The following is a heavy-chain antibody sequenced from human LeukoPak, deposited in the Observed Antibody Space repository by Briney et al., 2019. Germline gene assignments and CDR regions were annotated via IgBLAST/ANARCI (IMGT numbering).Heavy chain of an antibody. CDR1: GFTLSSYS. J-gene: IGHJ4*02. D-gene: IGHD3-3*01. Sequence: GGSLRLSCAAPGFTLSSYSMNWVRQAPGKGLEWVSYISSSSSTIYYADSVKGRFTISRDNAKNSLYLQMNSLRDEDTAVYYCARDRGYDFWSGYYGFDYWGQGTLVTVSS. CDR3: ARDRGYDFWSGYYGFDY. V-gene: IGHV3-48*02. CDR2: ISSSSSTI.